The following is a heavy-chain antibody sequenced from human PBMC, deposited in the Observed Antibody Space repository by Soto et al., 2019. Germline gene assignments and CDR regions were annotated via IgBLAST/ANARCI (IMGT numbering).Heavy chain of an antibody. CDR2: IVPIFDTS. J-gene: IGHJ6*02. D-gene: IGHD1-26*01. V-gene: IGHV1-69*12. CDR3: PRASGFYSPYYYSMYV. Sequence: QVQLVQSGAAVKKPGSSVKVSCKASGGTFSSYAISWVRQAPGQGLEWMGGIVPIFDTSNYAQKFQGRVTITADESTSTAYMELSSLISEDTAVYNSPRASGFYSPYYYSMYVWGQGTTVTVSS. CDR1: GGTFSSYA.